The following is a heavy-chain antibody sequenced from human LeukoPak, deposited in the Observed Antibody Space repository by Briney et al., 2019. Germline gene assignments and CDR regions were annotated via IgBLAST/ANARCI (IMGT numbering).Heavy chain of an antibody. CDR1: GFTFYSYG. CDR3: VRDCGSWINNEGDY. Sequence: HPRGSLRLSWAASGFTFYSYGIRWGRQSPRKRPGLGAVISYDGSNKYYADSLKERFTLSRDNSKNTLHLQMNSLRAEDTAVYYCVRDCGSWINNEGDYWGQGTLVTVSS. J-gene: IGHJ4*02. D-gene: IGHD2-15*01. CDR2: ISYDGSNK. V-gene: IGHV3-33*01.